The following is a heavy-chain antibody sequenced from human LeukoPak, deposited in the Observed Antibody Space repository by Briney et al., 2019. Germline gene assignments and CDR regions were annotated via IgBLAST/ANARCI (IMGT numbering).Heavy chain of an antibody. V-gene: IGHV3-7*03. CDR2: IKQDGSEK. CDR3: ARGGGLDV. Sequence: GGSLRLSCAASGFTFSDYYMSWVRQAPGKGLEWVANIKQDGSEKYYVDSVKGRFTIFRDNAKNSLYPQMSNLRAEDTAVYFCARGGGLDVWGQGATVTVSS. J-gene: IGHJ6*02. CDR1: GFTFSDYY. D-gene: IGHD3-16*01.